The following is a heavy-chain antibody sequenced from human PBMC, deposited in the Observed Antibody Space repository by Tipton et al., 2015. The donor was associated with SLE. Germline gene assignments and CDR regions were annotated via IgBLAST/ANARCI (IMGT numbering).Heavy chain of an antibody. J-gene: IGHJ4*01. CDR2: SNPSGNT. CDR1: GDSISRYY. CDR3: ARGAKERITLVRVRPYYFDY. V-gene: IGHV4-34*01. Sequence: TLSLTCTVSGDSISRYYWSWIRQPPGKGVEWIGESNPSGNTNYNPSLKSRVTISVDTSKNQPSLKLSSVTAADTAVYYCARGAKERITLVRVRPYYFDYWGQGSLVTVSS. D-gene: IGHD3-10*01.